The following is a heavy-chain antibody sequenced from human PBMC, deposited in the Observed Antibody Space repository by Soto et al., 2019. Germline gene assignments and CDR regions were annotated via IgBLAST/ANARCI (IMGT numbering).Heavy chain of an antibody. CDR3: TTTLYYYDNGGDTGLGY. CDR1: GFTFNNAW. J-gene: IGHJ4*02. V-gene: IGHV3-15*07. Sequence: EVQLVESGGNLVKPGGSLRLSCAVSGFTFNNAWMNWVRQAPGKGLEWVGRIKSKTDGGATDYAAPVKGRFTISRDDSRDTLYLQMDSLKPEDTAVYYCTTTLYYYDNGGDTGLGYWGRGTLVTVSS. D-gene: IGHD3-22*01. CDR2: IKSKTDGGAT.